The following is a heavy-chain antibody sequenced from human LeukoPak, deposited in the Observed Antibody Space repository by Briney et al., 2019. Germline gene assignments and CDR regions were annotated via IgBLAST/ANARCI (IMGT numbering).Heavy chain of an antibody. D-gene: IGHD1-14*01. CDR2: ISSTGDTI. J-gene: IGHJ4*02. CDR1: GFTFSDYY. CDR3: ARIHPSRNAGWPLFDH. V-gene: IGHV3-11*01. Sequence: GGSLRLSCAVSGFTFSDYYMSWIRQAPGKGLEWLSYISSTGDTIYDADSVKGRFTISRDNAKNSLYLQINSLRVEDTAMYFCARIHPSRNAGWPLFDHWGRGALVTVSS.